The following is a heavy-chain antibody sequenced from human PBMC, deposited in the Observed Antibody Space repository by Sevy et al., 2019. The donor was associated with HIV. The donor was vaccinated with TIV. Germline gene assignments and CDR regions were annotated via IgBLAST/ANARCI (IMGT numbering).Heavy chain of an antibody. Sequence: SETLSLTCTVSGGSITSLYWNWIRQPPGKGLEWIAYIYYNGHINYNPSLKSRFTLSLDTSKNQFSLRLSSVTAADTAMYYCAGENAWGRGYSWGQRTLVTVSS. CDR3: AGENAWGRGYS. D-gene: IGHD1-26*01. CDR2: IYYNGHI. V-gene: IGHV4-59*08. CDR1: GGSITSLY. J-gene: IGHJ4*02.